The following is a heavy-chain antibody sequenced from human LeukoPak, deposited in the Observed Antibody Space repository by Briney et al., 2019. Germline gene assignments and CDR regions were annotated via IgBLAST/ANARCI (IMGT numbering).Heavy chain of an antibody. CDR2: ISGSGGST. CDR3: AKGAGKDYSNYVGYYYYYMDV. D-gene: IGHD4-11*01. Sequence: GGSLRLSCAASGFTFSSYAMSWVRQAPGKGLVWVSAISGSGGSTYYADSVKGRFTISRDNSKNTLYLQMNSLRAEDTAVYYCAKGAGKDYSNYVGYYYYYMDVWGKGTTVTVSS. J-gene: IGHJ6*03. V-gene: IGHV3-23*01. CDR1: GFTFSSYA.